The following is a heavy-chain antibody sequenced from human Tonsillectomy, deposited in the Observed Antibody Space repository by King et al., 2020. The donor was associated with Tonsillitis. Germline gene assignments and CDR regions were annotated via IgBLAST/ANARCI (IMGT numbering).Heavy chain of an antibody. V-gene: IGHV3-48*01. J-gene: IGHJ4*02. D-gene: IGHD2-15*01. Sequence: VQLVESGGGLVQPGGSLRLSCAASGFAFSAHNMNWVRQTPGKGLEWLAHITDSSRSFQYADSVKGRFIISRDNAKNSLYLQMNSLRADDTAVYFCVRDPTYCNGGICYGLDFWGQGALVTVSS. CDR2: ITDSSRSF. CDR3: VRDPTYCNGGICYGLDF. CDR1: GFAFSAHN.